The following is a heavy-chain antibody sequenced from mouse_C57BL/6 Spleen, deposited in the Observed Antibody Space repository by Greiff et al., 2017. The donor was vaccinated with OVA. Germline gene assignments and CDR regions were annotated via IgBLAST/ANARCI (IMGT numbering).Heavy chain of an antibody. Sequence: VQLQQPGAELVRPGPSVKLSCKASGYTFTSYWMHWVKQRPIQGLEWIGNIDPSDSETHYNQKFKDKATLTVDKSSSTAYMQLSSLTSEDSAVYYCARDYYGSSNGWYFDVWGTGTTVTVSS. J-gene: IGHJ1*03. V-gene: IGHV1-52*01. CDR3: ARDYYGSSNGWYFDV. CDR2: IDPSDSET. D-gene: IGHD1-1*01. CDR1: GYTFTSYW.